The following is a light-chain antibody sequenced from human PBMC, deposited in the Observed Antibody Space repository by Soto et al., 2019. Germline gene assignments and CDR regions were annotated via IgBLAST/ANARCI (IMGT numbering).Light chain of an antibody. CDR2: DAS. Sequence: GLTHSASALSLSPGERATLSCGASQSIINYLAWYQQKPGQAPRLLIYDASKRATGIPARFSGSGSGTDFTLTISSLEPEDFAVYYCQQRRDWPPWTFGQGTKVAIK. J-gene: IGKJ1*01. CDR3: QQRRDWPPWT. CDR1: QSIINY. V-gene: IGKV3-11*01.